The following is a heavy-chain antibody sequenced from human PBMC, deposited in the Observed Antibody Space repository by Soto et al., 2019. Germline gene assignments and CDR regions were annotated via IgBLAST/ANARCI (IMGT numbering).Heavy chain of an antibody. CDR3: AKISINWYPSTFDV. CDR1: GFTFSSEA. J-gene: IGHJ1*01. D-gene: IGHD6-13*01. Sequence: EVQLLESGGGLVQPGGSLRVSCAASGFTFSSEAMSWVRQAPGKGLEWVSFISASGVSTYYADSGKGRFTISRDNSKNTLFPHMNSLRAEDTAVYYCAKISINWYPSTFDVWGQGTPVLVSS. V-gene: IGHV3-23*01. CDR2: ISASGVST.